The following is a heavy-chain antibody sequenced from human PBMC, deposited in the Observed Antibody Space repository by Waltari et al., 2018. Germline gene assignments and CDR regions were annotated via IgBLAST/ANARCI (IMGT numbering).Heavy chain of an antibody. Sequence: QVQLQQWGAGLLKPSETLSLTCAVSGGSFSGYYWSWIRQPPGKGLEWIGEINHSGSTNYNPSLKSRVTISVDTSKNQFSLKLSSVTAADTAVYYCARGPKYGGYPDYWGQGTLVTVSS. V-gene: IGHV4-34*01. CDR2: INHSGST. J-gene: IGHJ4*02. CDR3: ARGPKYGGYPDY. CDR1: GGSFSGYY. D-gene: IGHD4-17*01.